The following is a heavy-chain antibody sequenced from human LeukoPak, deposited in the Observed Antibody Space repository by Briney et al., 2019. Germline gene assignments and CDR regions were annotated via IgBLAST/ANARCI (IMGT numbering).Heavy chain of an antibody. CDR2: IYHSGST. CDR1: GYSISSGYY. CDR3: AREMGGSYWFDP. D-gene: IGHD1-26*01. V-gene: IGHV4-38-2*02. J-gene: IGHJ5*02. Sequence: SETLSLTCTVSGYSISSGYYWGWIRQPPGKGLEWIGSIYHSGSTYYNPSLKSRVTISVDTSKNQFSLKLSSVTAADTAVYYCAREMGGSYWFDPWGQGTLVTVSS.